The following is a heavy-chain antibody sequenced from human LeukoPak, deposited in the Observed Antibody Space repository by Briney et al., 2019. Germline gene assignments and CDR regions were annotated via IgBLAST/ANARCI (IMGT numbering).Heavy chain of an antibody. V-gene: IGHV3-48*03. CDR1: GFTFSSYE. J-gene: IGHJ4*02. CDR3: SPAQPPGKDANDY. D-gene: IGHD3-10*01. CDR2: ISSSGSTI. Sequence: GGSLRLSCAASGFTFSSYEMNWVRQAPGKGLEWVSYISSSGSTIYYADSVKGRFTISRDNAKNSLYLQMNSLRAEDTAVYYCSPAQPPGKDANDYWGQGTLVTVSS.